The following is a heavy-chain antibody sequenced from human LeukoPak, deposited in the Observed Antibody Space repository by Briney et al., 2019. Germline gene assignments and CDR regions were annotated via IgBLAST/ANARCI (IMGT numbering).Heavy chain of an antibody. CDR2: ITASGATT. Sequence: PVGSLRLSCATSGFTFSAHHMNWVRQAPGKGLEWVSGITASGATTYYADSVKGRFTISRDSSQSTLYLQMNSLRAEDTAVYYCARAEAAGDNRGGYYYFYMDVWGKGTTVTVSS. J-gene: IGHJ6*03. D-gene: IGHD6-25*01. V-gene: IGHV3-23*01. CDR1: GFTFSAHH. CDR3: ARAEAAGDNRGGYYYFYMDV.